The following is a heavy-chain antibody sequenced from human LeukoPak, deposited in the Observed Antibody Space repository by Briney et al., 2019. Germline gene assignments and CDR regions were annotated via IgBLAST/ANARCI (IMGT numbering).Heavy chain of an antibody. Sequence: TGGSLRLSCAASGFTFSSYSMNWVRQAPGKGLEGVSSISSSDNYVYYADSVKGRFTISRDNAKNSLYLQMNSLRAEDTAVYYCARVLGMNFDYWGQGTLVTVSS. CDR2: ISSSDNYV. V-gene: IGHV3-21*01. J-gene: IGHJ4*02. CDR1: GFTFSSYS. D-gene: IGHD7-27*01. CDR3: ARVLGMNFDY.